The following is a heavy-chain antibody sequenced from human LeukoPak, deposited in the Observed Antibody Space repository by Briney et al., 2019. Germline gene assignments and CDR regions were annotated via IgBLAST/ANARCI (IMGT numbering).Heavy chain of an antibody. CDR2: IGSNIGFI. J-gene: IGHJ1*01. CDR1: GFTFSIYT. V-gene: IGHV3-21*01. CDR3: ARSYSSSYSEYFQH. Sequence: PGGSLRLSCAASGFTFSIYTMNWVRQAPGKGLEWVASIGSNIGFIYYGDSVKGRFTISRDSAKNSLYLQMNSLRAEDTAVYYCARSYSSSYSEYFQHWGQGTLVTVSS. D-gene: IGHD6-13*01.